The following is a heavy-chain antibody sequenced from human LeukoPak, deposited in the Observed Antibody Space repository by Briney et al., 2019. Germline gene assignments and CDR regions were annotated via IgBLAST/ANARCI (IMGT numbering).Heavy chain of an antibody. CDR2: ISSSSSYI. V-gene: IGHV3-21*01. J-gene: IGHJ3*02. D-gene: IGHD2-15*01. CDR1: GFTFSSYS. CDR3: AREIGSSWTHAFDT. Sequence: GGSLRLSCAASGFTFSSYSMNWVRQAPGKGLEWVSSISSSSSYIYYADSVKGRFTISRDNAKNSLYLQMNSLRAEDTAVYYCAREIGSSWTHAFDTWGQGTMVTVSS.